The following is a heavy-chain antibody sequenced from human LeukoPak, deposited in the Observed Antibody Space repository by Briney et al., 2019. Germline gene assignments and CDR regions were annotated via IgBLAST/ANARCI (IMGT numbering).Heavy chain of an antibody. J-gene: IGHJ4*02. Sequence: SETLSLTCAVYGGSFSGYYWTWIRQPPGKGLEYIGYIHSSGNSNYNPSLKSRVTMSVDTSKSQFSLNLSSVTAADTSVYYCVRRRASHQTGYGSFDYWGQGILVTVSS. V-gene: IGHV4-4*09. D-gene: IGHD1-14*01. CDR1: GGSFSGYY. CDR2: IHSSGNS. CDR3: VRRRASHQTGYGSFDY.